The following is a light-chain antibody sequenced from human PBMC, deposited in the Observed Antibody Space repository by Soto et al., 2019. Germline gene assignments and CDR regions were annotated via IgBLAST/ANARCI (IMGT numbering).Light chain of an antibody. V-gene: IGLV2-11*01. J-gene: IGLJ1*01. CDR2: DVS. Sequence: QSALTQPRSVSGSPGHSVTISCTGTSSDVGGYNYVSWYQQHPGKAPRLMIYDVSKRPSGVPDRFSGSESRNTASLTISGLQAEDEADYYCCSHAGSYRVFGTGTKVTVL. CDR1: SSDVGGYNY. CDR3: CSHAGSYRV.